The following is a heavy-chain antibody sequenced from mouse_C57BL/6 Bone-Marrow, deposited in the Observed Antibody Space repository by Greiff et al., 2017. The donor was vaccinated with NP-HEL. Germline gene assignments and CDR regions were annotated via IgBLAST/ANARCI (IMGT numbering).Heavy chain of an antibody. Sequence: DVQLQESGAELVRPGASVKLSCTASGFNIKDDYMHWVKQRPEQGLEWIGWIDPENGDTAYAPKFQGQATLTADTSSNTAYLQLSSLTSEDTAVYYCTTGSNYGFAYWGQGTLVTVSA. CDR2: IDPENGDT. J-gene: IGHJ3*01. D-gene: IGHD2-5*01. V-gene: IGHV14-4*01. CDR3: TTGSNYGFAY. CDR1: GFNIKDDY.